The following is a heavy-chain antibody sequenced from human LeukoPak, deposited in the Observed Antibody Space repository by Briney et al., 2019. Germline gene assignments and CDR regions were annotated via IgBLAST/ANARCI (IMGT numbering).Heavy chain of an antibody. CDR1: GFTISSYW. CDR2: IKQDGTER. CDR3: ARDDYAVPGGDY. J-gene: IGHJ4*02. D-gene: IGHD4/OR15-4a*01. V-gene: IGHV3-7*01. Sequence: GGSLRLSCAASGFTISSYWMSWVRQAPGKGLEWVANIKQDGTERYYLDSVKGQFTISRDNAKNSVYLQMNSLRAEDTAVYYCARDDYAVPGGDYWGQGTLVTVSS.